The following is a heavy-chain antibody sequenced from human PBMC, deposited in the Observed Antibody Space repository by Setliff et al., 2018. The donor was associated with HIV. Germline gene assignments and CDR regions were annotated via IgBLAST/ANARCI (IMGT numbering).Heavy chain of an antibody. CDR2: IYSSGST. Sequence: SETLSLTCTVSGGSISSYYGSWIRQSAGKGLEWIGRIYSSGSTNYNPSLKSRVTMSVDTSKNQFSLRLSPVTAADTAVYYCAREVRVVLPAAASGNYYYYYMDVWGKGTTVTVSS. D-gene: IGHD2-2*01. V-gene: IGHV4-4*07. CDR3: AREVRVVLPAAASGNYYYYYMDV. CDR1: GGSISSYY. J-gene: IGHJ6*03.